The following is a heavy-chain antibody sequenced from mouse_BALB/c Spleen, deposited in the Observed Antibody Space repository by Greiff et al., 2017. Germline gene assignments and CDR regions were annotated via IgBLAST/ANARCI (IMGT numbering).Heavy chain of an antibody. CDR3: ARDYYRYDDYYAMDY. D-gene: IGHD2-14*01. CDR1: GFSLTSYG. J-gene: IGHJ4*01. V-gene: IGHV2-9*02. CDR2: IWAGGST. Sequence: VKVVESGPGLVAPSQSLSITCTVSGFSLTSYGVHWVRQPPGKGLEWLGVIWAGGSTNYNSALMSRLSISKDNSKSQVFLKMNSLQTDDTAMYYCARDYYRYDDYYAMDYWGQGASVTVSS.